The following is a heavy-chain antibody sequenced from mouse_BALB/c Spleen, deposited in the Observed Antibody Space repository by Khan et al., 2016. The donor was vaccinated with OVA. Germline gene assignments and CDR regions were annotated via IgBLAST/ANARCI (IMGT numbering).Heavy chain of an antibody. Sequence: QVQLKESGPELVKPGTSVKMSCKASGYTFTDYVISGVKQRTGQGLEWIGEIYPGSGSTYYNGKFKGKATLTADKSSNTAYMQLSSLTSEDSAVXFCARSYDGAWFAYWGQGTLVTVSA. CDR1: GYTFTDYV. V-gene: IGHV1-77*01. CDR2: IYPGSGST. D-gene: IGHD1-1*01. CDR3: ARSYDGAWFAY. J-gene: IGHJ3*01.